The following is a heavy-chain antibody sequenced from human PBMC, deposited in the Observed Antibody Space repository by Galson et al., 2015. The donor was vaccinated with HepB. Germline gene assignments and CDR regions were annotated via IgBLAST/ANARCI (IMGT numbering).Heavy chain of an antibody. V-gene: IGHV4-34*09. J-gene: IGHJ4*02. D-gene: IGHD3-3*01. CDR2: INHSGST. CDR1: GGSFSGYY. CDR3: ASIESEWLSFDY. Sequence: LTCAVYGGSFSGYYWSWIRQPPGKGLEWIGEINHSGSTNYNPSLESRVTISVDTSKNQFSLKLSSVTAADTAVYYCASIESEWLSFDYWGQGTLVTVSS.